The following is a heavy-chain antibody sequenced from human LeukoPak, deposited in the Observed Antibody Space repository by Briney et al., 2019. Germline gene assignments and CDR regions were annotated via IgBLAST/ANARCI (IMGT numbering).Heavy chain of an antibody. D-gene: IGHD6-25*01. Sequence: PGGSLRLSCTGSGFTFSDYILDWVRQAPGKGLEWLGRIRRGANRYTTEYAAFVKGRFTISRDDSKNSLYLHMNSLKIEDTAVYHCSRDGAAGDNSAFDIWGQGTMVTVSS. CDR1: GFTFSDYI. CDR3: SRDGAAGDNSAFDI. CDR2: IRRGANRYTT. V-gene: IGHV3-72*01. J-gene: IGHJ3*02.